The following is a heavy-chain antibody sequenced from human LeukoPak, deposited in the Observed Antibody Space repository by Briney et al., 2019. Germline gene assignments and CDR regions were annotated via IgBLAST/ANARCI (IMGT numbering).Heavy chain of an antibody. D-gene: IGHD1-26*01. V-gene: IGHV3-73*01. CDR2: IDTRGKGSAT. CDR1: GFTFSNAW. J-gene: IGHJ4*02. Sequence: GGSLRLSCAASGFTFSNAWMNWVRQASGKGLEWVGRIDTRGKGSATAYAASVRGRFTLSRDDSKSTAYLQMSSLKTEDTAAYFCTRDGGSWSHLDYWGQGVLVTVSS. CDR3: TRDGGSWSHLDY.